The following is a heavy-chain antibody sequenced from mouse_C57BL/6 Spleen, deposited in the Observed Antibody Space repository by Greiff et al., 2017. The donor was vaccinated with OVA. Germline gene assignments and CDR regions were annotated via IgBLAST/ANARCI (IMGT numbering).Heavy chain of an antibody. Sequence: VMLVESGPELVKPGASVKISCKASGYAFSSSWMNWVKQRPGKGLEWIGRIYPGDGDTNYNGKFKGKATLTADKSSSTAYMQLSSLTSEDSAVYFCARSARAMDYWGQGTSVTVSS. D-gene: IGHD3-3*01. V-gene: IGHV1-82*01. CDR2: IYPGDGDT. J-gene: IGHJ4*01. CDR3: ARSARAMDY. CDR1: GYAFSSSW.